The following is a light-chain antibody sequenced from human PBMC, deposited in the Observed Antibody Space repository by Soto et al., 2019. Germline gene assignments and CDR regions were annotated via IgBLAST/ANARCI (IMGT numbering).Light chain of an antibody. V-gene: IGKV3-20*01. CDR3: QQFRSSLYT. CDR2: DAS. Sequence: EIVLTQSPGTLSLSLGERATLSCRASQSVSSSYLAWYQQKPGQAPRLLIYDASSRATGIPDRFSGSGSGTDFTLTISRLEPEDFAVYYCQQFRSSLYTFGQGTKLEIK. J-gene: IGKJ2*01. CDR1: QSVSSSY.